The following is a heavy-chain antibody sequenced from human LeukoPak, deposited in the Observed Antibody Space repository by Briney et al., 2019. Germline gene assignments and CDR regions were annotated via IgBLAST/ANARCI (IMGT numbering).Heavy chain of an antibody. CDR3: ARVFGTAPTTWYYGMDV. J-gene: IGHJ6*02. D-gene: IGHD2/OR15-2a*01. V-gene: IGHV7-4-1*02. CDR2: INTNTGNP. Sequence: GASVKVSCKASGYTFTSYAMNWVRQAPGQGLEWMGWINTNTGNPTYAQGFTGRFVFSLDTSVSTAYLQISSLKAEDTAVYYCARVFGTAPTTWYYGMDVWGQGTTVTVSS. CDR1: GYTFTSYA.